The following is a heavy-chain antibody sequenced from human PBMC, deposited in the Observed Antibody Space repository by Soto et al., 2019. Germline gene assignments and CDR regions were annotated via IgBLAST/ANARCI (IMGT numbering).Heavy chain of an antibody. V-gene: IGHV3-7*03. J-gene: IGHJ4*02. Sequence: GGSLRLSCAASGFTFNNYWMTWVRQAPGKGLEWVANINLDGSEKYYVDSVKGRFTISRDNAKNSLYLQMNSLRAEDTAVYYCALGDYWGQGTLVTVSS. CDR2: INLDGSEK. CDR3: ALGDY. CDR1: GFTFNNYW.